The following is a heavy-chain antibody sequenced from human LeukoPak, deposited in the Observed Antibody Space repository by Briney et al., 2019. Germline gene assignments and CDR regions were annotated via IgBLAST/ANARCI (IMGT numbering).Heavy chain of an antibody. CDR2: IPYDGSNK. D-gene: IGHD2-2*02. CDR1: GFTFSSYA. J-gene: IGHJ4*02. V-gene: IGHV3-30-3*01. CDR3: ASGYCSSTSCYTPFNY. Sequence: GGSLRLSCAASGFTFSSYAMHWVRQAPGKGLEWVAVIPYDGSNKYYADSVKGRFTISRDNSKNTLYLQMNSLRAEDTAVYYCASGYCSSTSCYTPFNYWGQGTLVTVSS.